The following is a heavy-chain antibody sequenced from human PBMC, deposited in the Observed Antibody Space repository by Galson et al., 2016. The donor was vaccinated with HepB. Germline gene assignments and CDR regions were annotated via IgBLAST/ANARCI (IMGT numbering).Heavy chain of an antibody. J-gene: IGHJ5*02. V-gene: IGHV6-1*01. D-gene: IGHD7-27*01. Sequence: CAISGDSVSTNSAAWNWIRQSPSRGLEWLGRTYYRSKWWTYYALSVEGRITINPDTSKNQISLHLNSVTPEDTAVYYCARGEANWDGGGDNGLDPWGQGTLVTVSS. CDR2: TYYRSKWWT. CDR1: GDSVSTNSAA. CDR3: ARGEANWDGGGDNGLDP.